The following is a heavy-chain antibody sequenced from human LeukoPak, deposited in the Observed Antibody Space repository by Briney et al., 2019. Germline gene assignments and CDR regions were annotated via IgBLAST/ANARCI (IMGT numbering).Heavy chain of an antibody. D-gene: IGHD4-17*01. Sequence: SETLSLICTVSGGSMSSYFWSWIRQPPGKGLEWVGDNHYSGTTNYNPSLKSRVTISIDTSKNQFSFKLSSVTAADTAVYYCAKSRAGFGDYGSWFDPWGQGTLVTVSS. CDR3: AKSRAGFGDYGSWFDP. CDR2: NHYSGTT. J-gene: IGHJ5*02. V-gene: IGHV4-59*01. CDR1: GGSMSSYF.